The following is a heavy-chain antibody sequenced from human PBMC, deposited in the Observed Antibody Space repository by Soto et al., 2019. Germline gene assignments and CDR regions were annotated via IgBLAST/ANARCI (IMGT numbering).Heavy chain of an antibody. CDR1: GFTFSSYA. CDR2: ISGSGDYT. J-gene: IGHJ4*02. V-gene: IGHV3-23*01. Sequence: EVQLLESGGGLVQPGGSLRLSFAASGFTFSSYAMSWVRQAPGKGLEWVSTISGSGDYTYYADSVKGRFTISRDNSKNTLYLQMNSLRAEDTAVYYCAKALASYSDYGFEYWGQGTLVTVSS. D-gene: IGHD4-17*01. CDR3: AKALASYSDYGFEY.